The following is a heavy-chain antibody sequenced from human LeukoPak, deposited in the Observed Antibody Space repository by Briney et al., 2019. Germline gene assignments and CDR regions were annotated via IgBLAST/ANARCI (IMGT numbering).Heavy chain of an antibody. CDR2: IYTSGST. Sequence: SETLSLTCTVSGGSISSYFWSWIRQPAGMGLEWIGRIYTSGSTDYNPSLKSRVTMSVDTSKNQFSLKLTSVTAADTAVYYCATDGDYCDSGTYSGHWGQGTLVTVSS. D-gene: IGHD3-10*01. CDR3: ATDGDYCDSGTYSGH. J-gene: IGHJ4*02. V-gene: IGHV4-4*07. CDR1: GGSISSYF.